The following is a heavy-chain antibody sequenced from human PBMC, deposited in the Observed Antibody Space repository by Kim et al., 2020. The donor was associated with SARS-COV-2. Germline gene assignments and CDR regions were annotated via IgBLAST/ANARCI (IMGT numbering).Heavy chain of an antibody. D-gene: IGHD6-25*01. CDR2: INAGNGYT. CDR1: GYTFTTYS. J-gene: IGHJ6*02. Sequence: ASVKVSCKPSGYTFTTYSIHRVRQAPGQSLEWMAWINAGNGYTGYSQKLQDRVTLTRDTFASTVYMELSSLMSEDTAVYYCARRGSGHGLDVWGQGTTVTVSS. CDR3: ARRGSGHGLDV. V-gene: IGHV1-3*01.